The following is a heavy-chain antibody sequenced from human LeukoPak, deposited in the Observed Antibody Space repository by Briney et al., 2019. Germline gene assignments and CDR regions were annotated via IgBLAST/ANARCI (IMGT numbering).Heavy chain of an antibody. Sequence: GGSLRLSCAASGFTFSNAWMSWVRQAPGKGLEWVGRIKSKTDGGTTDYAAPMKGRFTISRDDSKNTLYLQMSSLKTEDTAVYYCTTEDGYCSSISCLPGYWGQGTLVTVSS. CDR1: GFTFSNAW. D-gene: IGHD2-2*03. CDR3: TTEDGYCSSISCLPGY. J-gene: IGHJ4*02. V-gene: IGHV3-15*01. CDR2: IKSKTDGGTT.